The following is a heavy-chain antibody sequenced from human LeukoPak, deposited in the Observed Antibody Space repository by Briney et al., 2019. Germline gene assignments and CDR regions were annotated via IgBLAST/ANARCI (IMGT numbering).Heavy chain of an antibody. CDR2: IWYDGSNK. J-gene: IGHJ4*02. D-gene: IGHD3-22*01. Sequence: PGGSLRLSCAASGFTFSSYAMSWVRQAPGKGLEWVAVIWYDGSNKYYADSVKGRFTISRDNSKNTLYLQMNSLRAEDTAVYYCAREKTDYYDSSGYPDYWGQGTLVTVSS. CDR3: AREKTDYYDSSGYPDY. CDR1: GFTFSSYA. V-gene: IGHV3-33*08.